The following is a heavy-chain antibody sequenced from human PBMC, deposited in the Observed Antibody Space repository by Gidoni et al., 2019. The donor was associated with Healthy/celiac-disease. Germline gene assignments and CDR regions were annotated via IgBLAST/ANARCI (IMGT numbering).Heavy chain of an antibody. CDR3: AKADYYYDSSGYLGDYFDY. D-gene: IGHD3-22*01. CDR2: ISWNSGSI. Sequence: EVQLVESGGGLVQPGRSLRLSCAASGFTFDDYAMHWVRQAPGKGLEWVSGISWNSGSIGYADSVKGRFTISRDNAKNSLYLQMNSLRAEDTALYYCAKADYYYDSSGYLGDYFDYWGQGTLVTVSS. V-gene: IGHV3-9*01. CDR1: GFTFDDYA. J-gene: IGHJ4*02.